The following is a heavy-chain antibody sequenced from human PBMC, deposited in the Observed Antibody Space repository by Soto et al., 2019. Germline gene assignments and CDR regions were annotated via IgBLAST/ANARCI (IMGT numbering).Heavy chain of an antibody. CDR2: ISGSGGST. CDR1: GFTFSSYA. J-gene: IGHJ4*02. V-gene: IGHV3-23*01. Sequence: PGGSLRLSCAASGFTFSSYAMSWVRQAPGKGLEWVSAISGSGGSTYYADSVKGRFTISRDNSKNTLYLQMNSLRAEDTAVYYCAKGVRGNSVSQLDYWGQGTLVTVSS. CDR3: AKGVRGNSVSQLDY. D-gene: IGHD2-21*02.